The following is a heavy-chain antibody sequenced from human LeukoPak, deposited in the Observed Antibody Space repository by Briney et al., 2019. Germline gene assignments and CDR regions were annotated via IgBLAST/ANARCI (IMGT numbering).Heavy chain of an antibody. CDR2: IIPIFGTA. CDR3: ARGGSYDFWSVLNWFDP. V-gene: IGHV1-69*05. CDR1: GGTFISYA. Sequence: ASVKVSSKASGGTFISYAIRWVRPAPGQGLEWMGGIIPIFGTANYAQKFQGRVTITTDESTSTAYMELSSLRAEDTAVYYCARGGSYDFWSVLNWFDPWGQRTLVTVSS. D-gene: IGHD3-3*01. J-gene: IGHJ5*02.